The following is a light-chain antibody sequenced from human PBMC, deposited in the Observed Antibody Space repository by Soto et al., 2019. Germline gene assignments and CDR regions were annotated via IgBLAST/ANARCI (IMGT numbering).Light chain of an antibody. CDR1: QALSNY. Sequence: DIQLTQSPSVRSASVGDTVTITCRASQALSNYLAWYQQKPGKAPDLLIYSASTLQSGVPSRFSGSGSETEFSLTIRALQPEDFATYYCQQLSRYPLTFGGGTKV. CDR3: QQLSRYPLT. J-gene: IGKJ4*01. CDR2: SAS. V-gene: IGKV1-9*01.